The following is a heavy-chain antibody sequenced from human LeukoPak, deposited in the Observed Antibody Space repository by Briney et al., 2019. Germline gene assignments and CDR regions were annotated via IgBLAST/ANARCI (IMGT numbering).Heavy chain of an antibody. V-gene: IGHV4-34*01. D-gene: IGHD4-17*01. J-gene: IGHJ4*02. CDR3: ARGDYGDYVFDY. Sequence: SETLSLTCAVYGGSFSGYYWSWIRQPPGKGLEWIGEINHSGNTNYSPSLKSRVTISVDTSKNQFSPKLSSVTAADTAVYYCARGDYGDYVFDYWGQGTLVTVSS. CDR2: INHSGNT. CDR1: GGSFSGYY.